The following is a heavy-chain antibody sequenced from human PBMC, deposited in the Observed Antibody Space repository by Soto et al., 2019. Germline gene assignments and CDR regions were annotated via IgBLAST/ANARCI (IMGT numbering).Heavy chain of an antibody. CDR2: IKSKTDGGTT. CDR3: TTDGPLAGAFDX. J-gene: IGHJ4*02. Sequence: KSGGSLRLSCAASGFTFSNAWMSWVRQAPGKGLEWVGRIKSKTDGGTTEYAATVKCRLTISRDDSKNTLYLQMNSMKTEDTAVYYCTTDGPLAGAFDXWGQGTRVTASX. CDR1: GFTFSNAW. V-gene: IGHV3-15*01.